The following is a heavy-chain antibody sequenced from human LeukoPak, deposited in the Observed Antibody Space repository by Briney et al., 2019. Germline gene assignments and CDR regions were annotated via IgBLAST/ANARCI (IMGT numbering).Heavy chain of an antibody. CDR2: ISGSGGST. Sequence: PGGSLRLSCAASGFTLSSYAMSWVCQAPGKGLEWVSAISGSGGSTYYADSVKGRFTISRDNSKNTLYLQMNSLRAEDTAVYYCAKYSGYDFTYFDYWGQGTLVTVSS. V-gene: IGHV3-23*01. D-gene: IGHD5-12*01. CDR3: AKYSGYDFTYFDY. CDR1: GFTLSSYA. J-gene: IGHJ4*02.